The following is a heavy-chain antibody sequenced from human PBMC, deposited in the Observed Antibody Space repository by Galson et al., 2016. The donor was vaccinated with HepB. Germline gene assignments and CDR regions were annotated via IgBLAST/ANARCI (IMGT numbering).Heavy chain of an antibody. J-gene: IGHJ4*02. D-gene: IGHD3-22*01. CDR1: GFTFSLYG. CDR2: ISYDGSNK. V-gene: IGHV3-30*18. CDR3: AKALKDYYHSSGFFDY. Sequence: SLRLSCAASGFTFSLYGMQWVRQAPGKGLEWVAVISYDGSNKFYSDSVKGRVTISRDNSKNTLSLQINSLRVEDTAVYFCAKALKDYYHSSGFFDYWGQGTLVSVSS.